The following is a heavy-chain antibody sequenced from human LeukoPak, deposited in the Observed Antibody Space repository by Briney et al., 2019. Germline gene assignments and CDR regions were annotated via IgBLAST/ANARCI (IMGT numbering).Heavy chain of an antibody. V-gene: IGHV3-23*01. Sequence: GGSLRLSCAASGFTFSSYAMSWVRQAPGKGLEWVSAISGSGGSTYYADSVKGRFTISRDNSKNTLYLQMNSLRAEDTAVYYCAKGRYDFWSGCLTDWGQGTLVTVSS. CDR1: GFTFSSYA. J-gene: IGHJ4*02. D-gene: IGHD3-3*01. CDR3: AKGRYDFWSGCLTD. CDR2: ISGSGGST.